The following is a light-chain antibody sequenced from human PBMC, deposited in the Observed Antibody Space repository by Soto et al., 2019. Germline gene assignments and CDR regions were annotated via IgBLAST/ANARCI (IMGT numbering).Light chain of an antibody. V-gene: IGKV1-5*03. CDR3: QQYNSYPYT. J-gene: IGKJ2*01. CDR1: QSISSW. Sequence: DIPMTQSPSTLSASVGDRVTITCRASQSISSWLAWYQQKPGKAPKLLTYKASSLESGVPLRFSGSGSGTEFTLTISSLQPDDFATYYCQQYNSYPYTFGQGTKLEIK. CDR2: KAS.